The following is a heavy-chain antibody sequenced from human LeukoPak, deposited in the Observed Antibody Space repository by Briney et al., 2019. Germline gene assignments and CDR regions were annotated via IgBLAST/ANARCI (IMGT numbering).Heavy chain of an antibody. Sequence: ASVKVSCKASGYTFTSYAIDWVRQAPGQRLEWMGWINAGDGNTKYSQKFQGRVTITRDTFASTVYMELNSLRSEDTAVYYCARASVRSGSYGYWGQGTLVTVSS. CDR1: GYTFTSYA. V-gene: IGHV1-3*01. CDR3: ARASVRSGSYGY. CDR2: INAGDGNT. J-gene: IGHJ4*02. D-gene: IGHD1-26*01.